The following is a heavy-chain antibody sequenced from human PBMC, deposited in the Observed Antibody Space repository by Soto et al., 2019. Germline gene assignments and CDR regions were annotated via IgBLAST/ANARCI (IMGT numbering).Heavy chain of an antibody. D-gene: IGHD1-26*01. Sequence: EVQLLESGGGLVQPGGSLRLSCAASGFTFRSYAMSWVRQAPGKGLEWVSIISDDGAWTSYADSVEGRFTISRDNTKNTLYLQMNSLGAEDSAVYYCVRGGSYSPEHYFDYWGQGTLVTVSS. V-gene: IGHV3-23*01. CDR1: GFTFRSYA. J-gene: IGHJ4*02. CDR3: VRGGSYSPEHYFDY. CDR2: ISDDGAWT.